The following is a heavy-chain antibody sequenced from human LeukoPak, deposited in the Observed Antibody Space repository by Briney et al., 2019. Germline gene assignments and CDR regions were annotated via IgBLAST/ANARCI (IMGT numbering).Heavy chain of an antibody. CDR3: ARDGFGELIRNWFDP. CDR2: IYTSGST. D-gene: IGHD3-10*01. V-gene: IGHV4-4*07. CDR1: GGSISSYY. J-gene: IGHJ5*02. Sequence: SETLSLTCTVSGGSISSYYWSWIRQPAGKGLEWIGRIYTSGSTNYNPSPKSRVTMSVDTSKNQFSLKLSSVTAADTAVYYCARDGFGELIRNWFDPWGQGTLVTVSS.